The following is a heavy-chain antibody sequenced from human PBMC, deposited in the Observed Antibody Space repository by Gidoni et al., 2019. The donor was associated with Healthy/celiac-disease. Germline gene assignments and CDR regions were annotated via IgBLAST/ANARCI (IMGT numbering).Heavy chain of an antibody. V-gene: IGHV4-59*08. Sequence: QVQLQESGPGLVKPSETLSLTCTVSGGSISSYYWSWLRQPPGKGLEWIGYIYYSGSTNYNPSLKSRVTISGDTSKNQFSLKLSSVTAADTAVYYCARGIAAAGISGDYYYYMDVWGKGTTVTVSS. CDR2: IYYSGST. CDR3: ARGIAAAGISGDYYYYMDV. CDR1: GGSISSYY. D-gene: IGHD6-13*01. J-gene: IGHJ6*03.